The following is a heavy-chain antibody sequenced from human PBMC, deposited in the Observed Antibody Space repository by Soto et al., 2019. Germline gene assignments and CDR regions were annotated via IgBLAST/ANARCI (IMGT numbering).Heavy chain of an antibody. D-gene: IGHD3-10*01. CDR2: ISSSSSYI. CDR3: ARTNYGSGSSDY. J-gene: IGHJ4*02. V-gene: IGHV3-21*01. Sequence: GGSLTLSCAASGFTFSSYTMNWLRQAPGKGLEWVSSISSSSSYIYYADSVKGRFTISRDNAKNSLYLQMNSLRAEDTAVYYCARTNYGSGSSDYWGQGTLVTVSS. CDR1: GFTFSSYT.